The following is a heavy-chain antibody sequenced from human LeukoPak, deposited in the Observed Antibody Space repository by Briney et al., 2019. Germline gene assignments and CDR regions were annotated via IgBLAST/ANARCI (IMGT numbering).Heavy chain of an antibody. J-gene: IGHJ4*02. Sequence: SETLSLTCTVSGGSISTYYWNCIRQPPGKGLERIGSIYYSGSTYYNPSLKSRVTISVDTSKNQFSLKLSSVTAADTAVYYCARDLPAMVSHFDYWGQGTLVTVSS. V-gene: IGHV4-59*12. D-gene: IGHD5-18*01. CDR3: ARDLPAMVSHFDY. CDR1: GGSISTYY. CDR2: IYYSGST.